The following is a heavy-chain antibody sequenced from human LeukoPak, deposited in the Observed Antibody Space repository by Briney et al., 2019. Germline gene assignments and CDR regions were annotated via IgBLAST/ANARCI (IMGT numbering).Heavy chain of an antibody. V-gene: IGHV1-2*02. D-gene: IGHD4-17*01. Sequence: ASVKVSCKASGNTFTSYYMHWVRQAPGQGLEWMGWINPNGGGTKYAQKFQDTVTMTTDTSISTAYMELSGLRSDDTAVYYCARGRQQPVFDNWGQGILVTVSS. J-gene: IGHJ4*02. CDR1: GNTFTSYY. CDR3: ARGRQQPVFDN. CDR2: INPNGGGT.